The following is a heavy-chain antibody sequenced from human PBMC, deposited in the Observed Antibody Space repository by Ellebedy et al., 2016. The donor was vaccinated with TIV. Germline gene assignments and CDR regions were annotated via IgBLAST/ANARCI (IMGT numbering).Heavy chain of an antibody. V-gene: IGHV1-46*01. CDR3: ATDLEGRRSPRDRVY. D-gene: IGHD3-3*01. CDR1: GYTFTGYY. J-gene: IGHJ4*02. Sequence: ASVKVSXXASGYTFTGYYMHWVRQAPGQGLEWMGIINPSGGTTTYAQKFQGRVTMTEDTSTDTAYMELSSLRSEDTAVYYCATDLEGRRSPRDRVYWGQGTLVTVSS. CDR2: INPSGGTT.